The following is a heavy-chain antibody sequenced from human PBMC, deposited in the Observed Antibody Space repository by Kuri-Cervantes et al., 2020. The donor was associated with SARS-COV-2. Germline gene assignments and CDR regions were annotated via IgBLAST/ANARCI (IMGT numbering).Heavy chain of an antibody. J-gene: IGHJ4*02. V-gene: IGHV1-2*02. Sequence: ASVKVSCKASGYTFTGYYMHWVRQAPGQGLEWMGWINPNSGGTNYAQKLQGRVTMTTDTSTSTAYMELRSLRSDDTAVYYCARDMYYYDSSGYYYPLGYWGQGTLVTVSS. CDR1: GYTFTGYY. CDR3: ARDMYYYDSSGYYYPLGY. D-gene: IGHD3-22*01. CDR2: INPNSGGT.